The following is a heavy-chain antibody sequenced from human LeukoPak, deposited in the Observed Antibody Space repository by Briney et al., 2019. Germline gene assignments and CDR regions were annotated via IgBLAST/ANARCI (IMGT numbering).Heavy chain of an antibody. J-gene: IGHJ4*02. CDR2: IYTSGST. CDR3: AGRGLLWFGELSSSFDY. V-gene: IGHV4-61*02. CDR1: GGSISSGSYY. D-gene: IGHD3-10*01. Sequence: SETPSLTCTVSGGSISSGSYYWSWIRQPAGKGLEWIGRIYTSGSTNYNPSLKGRVTISVDTSKNQFSLKLSSVTAADTAVYYCAGRGLLWFGELSSSFDYWGQGALVTVSS.